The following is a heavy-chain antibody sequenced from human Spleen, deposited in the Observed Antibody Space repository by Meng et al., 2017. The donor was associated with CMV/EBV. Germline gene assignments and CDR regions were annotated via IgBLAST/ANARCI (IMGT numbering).Heavy chain of an antibody. CDR3: ASSLIDDFWTGPIDN. CDR1: TFSSHS. CDR2: IIPIFGAGTA. V-gene: IGHV1-69*05. J-gene: IGHJ4*02. D-gene: IGHD3/OR15-3a*01. Sequence: TFSSHSISWVRRATGQGLEWMGRIIPIFGAGTANYAQKFQGRVTFTTDESTSTAYMELSNLRSEDTAMYYCASSLIDDFWTGPIDNWGQGTLVTVSS.